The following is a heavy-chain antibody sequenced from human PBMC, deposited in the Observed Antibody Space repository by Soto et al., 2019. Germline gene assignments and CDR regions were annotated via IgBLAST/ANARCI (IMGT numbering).Heavy chain of an antibody. CDR2: IYYTGTT. V-gene: IGHV4-31*03. Sequence: SETLSLTCTVSGGSISNANYYLRWIRHHPGKGLEWIGYIYYTGTTYYSPSLESRVAISVDTSQNQFSLKLGAVTAADTAVYYCVREAAVNWFAPWGQGTLVTAPQ. D-gene: IGHD6-13*01. J-gene: IGHJ5*02. CDR3: VREAAVNWFAP. CDR1: GGSISNANYY.